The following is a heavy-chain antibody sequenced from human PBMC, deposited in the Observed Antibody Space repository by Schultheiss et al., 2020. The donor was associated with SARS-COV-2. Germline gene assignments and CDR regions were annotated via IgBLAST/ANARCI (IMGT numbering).Heavy chain of an antibody. Sequence: SETLSLTCAVYGGSFSGYYWSWIRQPPGKGLEWIGEINHSGSTNYNPSLKSRVTISVDTSKNQFSLKLSSVTAADTAVYYCASQVSFGAFDIWGQGTLVTVSS. D-gene: IGHD3-9*01. J-gene: IGHJ4*02. CDR3: ASQVSFGAFDI. V-gene: IGHV4-34*01. CDR1: GGSFSGYY. CDR2: INHSGST.